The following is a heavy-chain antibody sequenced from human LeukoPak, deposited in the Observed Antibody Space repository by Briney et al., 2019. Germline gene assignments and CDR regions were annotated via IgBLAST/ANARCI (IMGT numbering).Heavy chain of an antibody. J-gene: IGHJ6*02. CDR2: ISYDGSNK. V-gene: IGHV3-30*03. Sequence: GRSLRLSCAASGFTFSSYGVHWVRQAPGKGLEWVAVISYDGSNKYYADSVKGRFTISRDNSKNTLYLQMNSLRAEDTAVYYCARDRGLVYYYGSGTNYYGMDVWGQGTTVTVSS. D-gene: IGHD3-10*01. CDR1: GFTFSSYG. CDR3: ARDRGLVYYYGSGTNYYGMDV.